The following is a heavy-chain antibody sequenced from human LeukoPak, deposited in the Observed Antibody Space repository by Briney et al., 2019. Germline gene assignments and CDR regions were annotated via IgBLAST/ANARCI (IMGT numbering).Heavy chain of an antibody. CDR1: GFTFSSYG. CDR3: AKDYDSSGYTPPVDY. J-gene: IGHJ4*02. V-gene: IGHV3-30*18. Sequence: GGSLRLSCAASGFTFSSYGMHWVRQAPGKGLEWVAVISYDGSNKYYADSVKGRFTISRDNSKNTLYLQMNSLRAEDTAVYYCAKDYDSSGYTPPVDYWGQGTLVTVSS. CDR2: ISYDGSNK. D-gene: IGHD3-22*01.